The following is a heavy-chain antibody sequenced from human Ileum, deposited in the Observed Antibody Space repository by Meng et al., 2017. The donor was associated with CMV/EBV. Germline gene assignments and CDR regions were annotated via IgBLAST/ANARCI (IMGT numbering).Heavy chain of an antibody. V-gene: IGHV7-4-1*02. Sequence: QVQLVQSGSELKKPGASVKVSCRASGYNFTSNNVIWVRQAPGQRPEWMGWIDTNSGNPTYAQGFTGRFVFSLDISVSTTYLQISSLEAEDTAVYYCAREGLSGHYFDYWGQGTLVTVSS. J-gene: IGHJ4*02. D-gene: IGHD1-26*01. CDR2: IDTNSGNP. CDR3: AREGLSGHYFDY. CDR1: GYNFTSNN.